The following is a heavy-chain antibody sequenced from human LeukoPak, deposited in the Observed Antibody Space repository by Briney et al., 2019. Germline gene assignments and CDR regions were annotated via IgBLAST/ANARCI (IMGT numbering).Heavy chain of an antibody. Sequence: PAGTLTLTCTASGGSISTYYWSWIRQPAGKGLEWIARIYTTGSTNYNPSPKSRVSISVTTSTNQFPLQLSSMTGAAAAVYYCARAVVVGATLAWFVPWGQGILVTVCS. CDR1: GGSISTYY. CDR2: IYTTGST. D-gene: IGHD2-15*01. CDR3: ARAVVVGATLAWFVP. V-gene: IGHV4-4*07. J-gene: IGHJ5*02.